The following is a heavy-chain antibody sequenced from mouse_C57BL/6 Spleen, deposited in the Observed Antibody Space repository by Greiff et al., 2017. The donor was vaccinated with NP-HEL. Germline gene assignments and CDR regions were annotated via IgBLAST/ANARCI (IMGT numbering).Heavy chain of an antibody. CDR2: IYPRDGSP. V-gene: IGHV1-85*01. CDR3: ARTGITVGGYFDV. J-gene: IGHJ1*03. CDR1: GYTFTSYD. D-gene: IGHD1-1*01. Sequence: QVQLQQSGPELVKPGASVKLSCKASGYTFTSYDINWVKQRPGQGLEWIGWIYPRDGSPKYNEKFKGKATLTVDTSSSTAYMELHSLTSEDSAVYFCARTGITVGGYFDVWGTGTTVTVSS.